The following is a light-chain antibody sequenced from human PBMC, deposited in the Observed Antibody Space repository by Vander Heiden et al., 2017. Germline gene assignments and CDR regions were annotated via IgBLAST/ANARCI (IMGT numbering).Light chain of an antibody. J-gene: IGKJ1*01. Sequence: AIRMTQDPSSLSASTGDRVTLTCRAGQGISSYLAWYQQKPGKAPKLLIYAASTLQSGVPSRFSGSGSGTDFTLTISCLQSEDFATYYCQQNDSYPRPFGQGTKVEIK. V-gene: IGKV1-8*01. CDR3: QQNDSYPRP. CDR2: AAS. CDR1: QGISSY.